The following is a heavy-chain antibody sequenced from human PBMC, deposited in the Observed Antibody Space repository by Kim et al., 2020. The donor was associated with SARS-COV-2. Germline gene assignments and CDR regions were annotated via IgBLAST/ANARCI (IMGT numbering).Heavy chain of an antibody. CDR3: ARVYYGSGGYSGYDY. V-gene: IGHV6-1*01. Sequence: SQTLSVSCAISGDSVSSNIAAWNWIRQYPSRGLECQGRTYYRFKCYNDDAVSVKSRITINPDTSKNLFTLQLNSLTPEDTAVYYYARVYYGSGGYSGYDY. CDR1: GDSVSSNIAA. CDR2: TYYRFKCYN. J-gene: IGHJ4*01. D-gene: IGHD3-10*01.